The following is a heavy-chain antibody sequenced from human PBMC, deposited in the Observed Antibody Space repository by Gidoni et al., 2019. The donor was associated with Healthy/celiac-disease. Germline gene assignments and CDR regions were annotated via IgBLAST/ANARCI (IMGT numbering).Heavy chain of an antibody. D-gene: IGHD5-18*01. CDR3: AKEVDTAMGRWFYP. CDR2: ISWNSGSI. V-gene: IGHV3-9*01. J-gene: IGHJ5*02. CDR1: VFTFDDYA. Sequence: EGQLVESGGGLVQPGRSLRLSCAASVFTFDDYAMHWVRHAPGKGLEWVSGISWNSGSIGYADSVKGRFTISRDNAKNSLYLQMNSLRAEDTALYYCAKEVDTAMGRWFYPWGQGTLVTVSS.